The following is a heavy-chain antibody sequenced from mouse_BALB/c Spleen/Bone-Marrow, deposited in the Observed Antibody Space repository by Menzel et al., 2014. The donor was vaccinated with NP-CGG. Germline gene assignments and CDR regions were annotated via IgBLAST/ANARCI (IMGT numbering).Heavy chain of an antibody. J-gene: IGHJ4*01. CDR1: GYTFTSYW. Sequence: EVQRVESGTVLARPEASVKMSCKASGYTFTSYWMHWVKQRPGQGLEWIGAIYPGNSDTSYNQKFKGKAKLTAVTSTSTAYMELSSLTNEDSAVYYCTHDYDYYAMNYWGQGTSVTVSS. D-gene: IGHD2-4*01. CDR3: THDYDYYAMNY. CDR2: IYPGNSDT. V-gene: IGHV1-5*01.